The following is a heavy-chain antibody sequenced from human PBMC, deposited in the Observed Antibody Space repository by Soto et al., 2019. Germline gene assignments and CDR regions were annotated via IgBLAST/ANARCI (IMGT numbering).Heavy chain of an antibody. CDR3: ANLYNGMDHARHGQIAAAGTGTLDY. V-gene: IGHV3-23*01. Sequence: PGGSLRLSCAASGFTFSSYAMSWVRQAPGKGLEWVSAISGSGGSTYYADSVKGRFTISRDNSKNTLYLQMNSLRAEDTAVYYCANLYNGMDHARHGQIAAAGTGTLDYWGQGTLVTVSS. J-gene: IGHJ4*02. D-gene: IGHD6-13*01. CDR1: GFTFSSYA. CDR2: ISGSGGST.